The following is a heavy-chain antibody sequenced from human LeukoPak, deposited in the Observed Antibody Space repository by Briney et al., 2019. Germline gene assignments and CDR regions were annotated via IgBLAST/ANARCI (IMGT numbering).Heavy chain of an antibody. J-gene: IGHJ4*02. CDR3: ARAFTRITMVRGVISYFDY. V-gene: IGHV4-30-2*01. D-gene: IGHD3-10*01. Sequence: SETLSLTCAVSGGSISSGGYSWSWIRQPPGRGLEWIGYINHSGSTYYNPSLKSRVTISVDRSKNQFSLKLSSVTAADTAVYYCARAFTRITMVRGVISYFDYWGQGTLVTVSS. CDR1: GGSISSGGYS. CDR2: INHSGST.